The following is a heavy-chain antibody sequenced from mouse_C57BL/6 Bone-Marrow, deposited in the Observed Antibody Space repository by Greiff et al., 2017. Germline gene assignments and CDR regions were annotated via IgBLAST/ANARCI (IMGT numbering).Heavy chain of an antibody. V-gene: IGHV2-9-1*01. CDR2: IWTGGGT. D-gene: IGHD1-1*01. CDR1: GFSLTSYA. Sequence: VQRVESGPGLVAPSQSLSITCTVSGFSLTSYAISWVRQPPGKGLEWFGVIWTGGGTNYNSALKSRLSISKDNSKSQVFLKMNSLQTDDTARYYCARSHYYGSSSAMDYWGQGTSVTVSS. CDR3: ARSHYYGSSSAMDY. J-gene: IGHJ4*01.